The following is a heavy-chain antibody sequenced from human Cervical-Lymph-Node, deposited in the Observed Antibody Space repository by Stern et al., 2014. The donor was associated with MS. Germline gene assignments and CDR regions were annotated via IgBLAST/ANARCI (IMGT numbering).Heavy chain of an antibody. J-gene: IGHJ3*02. CDR2: IIAYNGNS. CDR3: ARGLLGIENAFDI. V-gene: IGHV1-18*01. Sequence: VQLVQSGAEVKKPGASVKVSCKASGYTFTSYGISWVRQAPGQGLEWMGEIIAYNGNSNYAQTLQGRVPMTTDTSTSTAYMELRSLRSDDTAVYYCARGLLGIENAFDIWGQGTMVTVSS. D-gene: IGHD2-15*01. CDR1: GYTFTSYG.